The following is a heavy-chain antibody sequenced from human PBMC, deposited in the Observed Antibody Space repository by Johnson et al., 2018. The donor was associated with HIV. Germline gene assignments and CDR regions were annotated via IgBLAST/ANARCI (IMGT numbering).Heavy chain of an antibody. CDR1: GFNFSTYD. CDR3: ARVRGLIAFDI. D-gene: IGHD3-22*01. J-gene: IGHJ3*02. V-gene: IGHV3-NL1*01. CDR2: INWNGGTT. Sequence: QVQLVESGGGVVQPGRSLRLSCITYGFNFSTYDMHWVRQVPGKGLEWVSGINWNGGTTGYADSVKGRFTISRENAKNTLYLQMNSLRAEDTAVYYCARVRGLIAFDIWGQGTMVTVSS.